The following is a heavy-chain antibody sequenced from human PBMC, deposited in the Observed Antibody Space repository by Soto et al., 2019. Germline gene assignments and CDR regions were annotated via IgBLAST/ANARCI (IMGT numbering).Heavy chain of an antibody. CDR3: ARGGGYCSGGRCYPHEFDP. CDR1: GFTVSSEY. Sequence: EVQLVESGGGLIQPGGSLRLSCAASGFTVSSEYMSWVRQAPGKGLEWVSLIFSGGNTYYADSVKGRFTISRDHSKNTLYLQMNSRRGEDTAVYYCARGGGYCSGGRCYPHEFDPWGQGTLVTVSS. V-gene: IGHV3-53*01. D-gene: IGHD2-15*01. J-gene: IGHJ5*02. CDR2: IFSGGNT.